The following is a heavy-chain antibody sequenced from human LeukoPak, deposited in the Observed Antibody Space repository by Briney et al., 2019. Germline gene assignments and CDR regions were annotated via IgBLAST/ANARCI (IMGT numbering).Heavy chain of an antibody. V-gene: IGHV4-59*11. CDR3: ARDLRAVVVPAAILASRRYYCYMDV. Sequence: SETLSLTCTVSGGSTSSHYWSWIRQPPGKGLEWIGYIYYSGSTNYNPSLKSRVTISVDTSKNQFSLKLSSVTAADTAVYYCARDLRAVVVPAAILASRRYYCYMDVWGKGTTVTVSS. CDR2: IYYSGST. J-gene: IGHJ6*03. D-gene: IGHD2-2*02. CDR1: GGSTSSHY.